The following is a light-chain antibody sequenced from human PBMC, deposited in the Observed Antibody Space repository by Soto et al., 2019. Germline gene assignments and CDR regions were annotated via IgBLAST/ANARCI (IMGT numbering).Light chain of an antibody. CDR2: LGS. Sequence: EIAMTQSPLSLAVTPGEPASISCRSSQTLQHSNGYTYLDWYLQKPGQSPQLLIYLGSNRASGVPDRFSGSGSGTDFTLKISRVEAEDVGIFYCMQGLRPMYTFGQGTKLEIK. CDR3: MQGLRPMYT. CDR1: QTLQHSNGYTY. J-gene: IGKJ2*01. V-gene: IGKV2-28*01.